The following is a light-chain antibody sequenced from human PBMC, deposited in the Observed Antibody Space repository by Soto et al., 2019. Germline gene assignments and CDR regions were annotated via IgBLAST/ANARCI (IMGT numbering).Light chain of an antibody. CDR1: RSDVGGYNY. V-gene: IGLV2-14*01. CDR2: DVS. J-gene: IGLJ2*01. CDR3: FSYSTSRARI. Sequence: QSALTQPASVSGSPGQWITISCTGTRSDVGGYNYVSWYKQKPGKAPKLVIYDVSHRPSGVSDRFFGSKSGNTASLIISGLQAEDDADYYCFSYSTSRARIFGGGTKVTVL.